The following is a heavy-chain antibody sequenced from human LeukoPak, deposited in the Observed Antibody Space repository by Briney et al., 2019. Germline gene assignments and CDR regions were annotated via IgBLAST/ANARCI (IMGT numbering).Heavy chain of an antibody. CDR1: GFTFSSYA. J-gene: IGHJ5*02. CDR2: ISGSGGST. Sequence: GGSLRLSCAASGFTFSSYAMSWVRQAPGKGLEWVSAISGSGGSTYYADSVKGRFTISRDNSKKTLYLQMNSLRAEDTAVDYCAKDSMGTIFSNWFDPWGQGTLVTVSS. CDR3: AKDSMGTIFSNWFDP. D-gene: IGHD3-9*01. V-gene: IGHV3-23*01.